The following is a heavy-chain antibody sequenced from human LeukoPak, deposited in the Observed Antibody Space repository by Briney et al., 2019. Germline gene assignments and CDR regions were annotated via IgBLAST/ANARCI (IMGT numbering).Heavy chain of an antibody. V-gene: IGHV4-30-2*01. J-gene: IGHJ3*02. CDR1: GGSISSGGCS. CDR2: IYQSGST. Sequence: PSETLSLTCAVYGGSISSGGCSWSWIRPPPGQGLEWIGNIYQSGSTYYNPSIKSRVTISVDRSKIQFALKLSSLTPADTAVYYCARGLGYYDFWSGYFCAFDSWGQGTMVTVSS. D-gene: IGHD3-3*01. CDR3: ARGLGYYDFWSGYFCAFDS.